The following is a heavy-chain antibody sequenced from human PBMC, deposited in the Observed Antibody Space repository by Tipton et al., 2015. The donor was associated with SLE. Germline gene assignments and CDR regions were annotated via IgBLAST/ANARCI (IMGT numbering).Heavy chain of an antibody. J-gene: IGHJ4*02. CDR2: IYYSGST. CDR3: ARRRYSGYDSPYFDY. Sequence: TLSLTCTVSGGSISSSSYYWGWIRQPPGKGLEWIGSIYYSGSTYYNPSLKSRVTISVDTSKNQFSLKLSSVTAADTAVYYCARRRYSGYDSPYFDYWRQGTLVTVSS. CDR1: GGSISSSSYY. V-gene: IGHV4-39*01. D-gene: IGHD5-12*01.